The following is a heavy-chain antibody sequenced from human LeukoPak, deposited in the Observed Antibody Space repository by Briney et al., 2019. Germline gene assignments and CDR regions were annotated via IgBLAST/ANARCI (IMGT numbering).Heavy chain of an antibody. CDR3: ARDAAGYCSSTSCCDNYYYYGMDV. D-gene: IGHD2-2*01. CDR2: ISSSGSTI. J-gene: IGHJ6*02. CDR1: GFTFSDNY. Sequence: PGGSLRLSCAASGFTFSDNYMSWIRQAPGKGLEWVSYISSSGSTIYYADSVKGRFTISRDNAKNSLYLQMNSLRAEDTAVYYCARDAAGYCSSTSCCDNYYYYGMDVWGQGTTVTVSS. V-gene: IGHV3-11*04.